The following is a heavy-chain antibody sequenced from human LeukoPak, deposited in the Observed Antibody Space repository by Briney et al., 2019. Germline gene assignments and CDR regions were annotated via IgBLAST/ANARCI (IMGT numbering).Heavy chain of an antibody. CDR3: AGEFSNSPASMDV. V-gene: IGHV3-21*01. Sequence: GGSLRLSCAASGFTFSSYGMNWVRQAPGKGLEWVSYISSSGNYVDYADSVRGRFTISRDNAKNSLFLQMNSLRAEDTAVYYCAGEFSNSPASMDVWGQGTTVTVSS. D-gene: IGHD3-3*01. J-gene: IGHJ6*02. CDR1: GFTFSSYG. CDR2: ISSSGNYV.